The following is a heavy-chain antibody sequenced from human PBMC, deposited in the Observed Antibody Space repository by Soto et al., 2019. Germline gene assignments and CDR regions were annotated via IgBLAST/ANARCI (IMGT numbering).Heavy chain of an antibody. Sequence: QVQLVQSGAEVKKPGASVKVSCKASGYTFTGYYMHWVRQAPGQGLEWMGWINPNSGGTNYAQKFQGWVNMTRDTSISTAYMELSRLRSDDTAVYYCARGPFRLGSSSWFDPWGQGTLVTVSS. D-gene: IGHD2-2*03. V-gene: IGHV1-2*04. J-gene: IGHJ5*02. CDR2: INPNSGGT. CDR1: GYTFTGYY. CDR3: ARGPFRLGSSSWFDP.